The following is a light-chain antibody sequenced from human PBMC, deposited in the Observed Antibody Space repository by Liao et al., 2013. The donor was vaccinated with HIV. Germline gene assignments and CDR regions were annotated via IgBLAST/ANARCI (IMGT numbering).Light chain of an antibody. CDR3: QAWDSTTVV. V-gene: IGLV3-1*01. CDR2: EDN. Sequence: SYDLTQPPSVSVSPGQTASITCSGDYLGDKYVSWYQQKPGQSPILVISEDNKRPSGIPERFSGSNSGNTATLTISGTQAMDEADYYCQAWDSTTVVFGGGTKLTVL. J-gene: IGLJ2*01. CDR1: YLGDKY.